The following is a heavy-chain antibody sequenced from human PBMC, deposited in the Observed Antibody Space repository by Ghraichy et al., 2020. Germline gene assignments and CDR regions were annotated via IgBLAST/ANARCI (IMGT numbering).Heavy chain of an antibody. CDR2: IKQDGSEK. V-gene: IGHV3-7*03. CDR3: ARGFSSGWYSLGKFYYGMDV. CDR1: EFTFSSYW. J-gene: IGHJ6*04. Sequence: GGSLRLSCAASEFTFSSYWMSWVRQAPGKGLEWVANIKQDGSEKYYVDSVKGRFTISRDNAKNSLYLQMNRLRAEDTAVYYCARGFSSGWYSLGKFYYGMDVWGKGTTVTVSS. D-gene: IGHD6-19*01.